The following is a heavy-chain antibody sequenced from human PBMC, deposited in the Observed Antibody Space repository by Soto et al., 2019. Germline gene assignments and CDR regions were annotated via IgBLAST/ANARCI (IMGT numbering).Heavy chain of an antibody. Sequence: PSETLSLTCSVSGDSIPNRDYFWAWIRQPPGQALEYIGYIYKSATTYYNPSFESRVAISVDTSKSQFSLNVTSVTAADTAVYFCARGRYCLTGRCFPNWFDSWGQGALVTVS. D-gene: IGHD7-27*01. CDR1: GDSIPNRDYF. CDR3: ARGRYCLTGRCFPNWFDS. V-gene: IGHV4-30-4*01. J-gene: IGHJ5*01. CDR2: IYKSATT.